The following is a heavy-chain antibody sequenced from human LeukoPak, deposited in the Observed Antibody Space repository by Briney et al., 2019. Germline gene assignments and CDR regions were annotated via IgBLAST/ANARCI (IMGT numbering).Heavy chain of an antibody. J-gene: IGHJ5*02. Sequence: ASVKVSCKASGYTFTGYYMHWVRQAPGQGLEWMGRINPNSGGTNYAQKFQGRVTMTRDTSISTAYMELRSLRSDDTAVYYCARGEHYYDSSGPPGDWFDPWGQGTLVTVSS. CDR3: ARGEHYYDSSGPPGDWFDP. D-gene: IGHD3-22*01. V-gene: IGHV1-2*06. CDR2: INPNSGGT. CDR1: GYTFTGYY.